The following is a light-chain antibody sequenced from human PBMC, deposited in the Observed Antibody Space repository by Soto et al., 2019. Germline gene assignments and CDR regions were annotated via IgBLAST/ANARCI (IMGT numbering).Light chain of an antibody. Sequence: DIQMTQSPSTLSASVGDRVTITCRASQSISSWLAWYQQKPGKAPKLLIYDDYSLESEVPSRFSGSGSGTEVTLTISSLQPDDFATYYCQQYNSYSLTFGQGTRLEI. CDR3: QQYNSYSLT. CDR1: QSISSW. CDR2: DDY. J-gene: IGKJ5*01. V-gene: IGKV1-5*01.